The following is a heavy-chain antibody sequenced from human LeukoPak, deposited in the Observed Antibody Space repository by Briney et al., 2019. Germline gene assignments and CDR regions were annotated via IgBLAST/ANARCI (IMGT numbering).Heavy chain of an antibody. J-gene: IGHJ5*02. V-gene: IGHV1-8*02. D-gene: IGHD3-10*01. CDR3: ARGPLYTMVHIWFDP. CDR1: GYTFTGYY. Sequence: ASVKVSCKASGYTFTGYYMHWVRQATGQGLEWMGWMNPNSGNTGYAQKFQGRVTMTRNTSISTAYMELSSLRSEDTAVYYCARGPLYTMVHIWFDPWGQGTLVTVSS. CDR2: MNPNSGNT.